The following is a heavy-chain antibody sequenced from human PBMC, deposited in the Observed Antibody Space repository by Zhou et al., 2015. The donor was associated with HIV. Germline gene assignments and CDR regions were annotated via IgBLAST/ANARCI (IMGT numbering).Heavy chain of an antibody. Sequence: QVQLVQSGAEVKKPGSSVKVSCKASGGTFSSYAISWVRQAPGQGLEWMGGIIPIFGTANYAQKFQGRVTITADESTSTAYMELSSLRSEDTAVYYCARVGNLTLPAADYYYYYGMDVVGTKGPRSTVSS. CDR3: ARVGNLTLPAADYYYYYGMDV. D-gene: IGHD2-2*01. CDR2: IIPIFGTA. V-gene: IGHV1-69*12. J-gene: IGHJ6*02. CDR1: GGTFSSYA.